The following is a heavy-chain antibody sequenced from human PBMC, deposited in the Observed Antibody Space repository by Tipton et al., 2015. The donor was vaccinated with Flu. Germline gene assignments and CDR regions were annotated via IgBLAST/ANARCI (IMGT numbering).Heavy chain of an antibody. D-gene: IGHD2-21*02. CDR2: IYPDDSDT. V-gene: IGHV5-51*01. Sequence: VQLVQSGPEVKKPGESLKISCKGSGSSFSSYWIAWVRQMPGRGLEWMGIIYPDDSDTRYSPSFQGQVTFSADKSFSTAYLQWSSLKASDTAIYFCVRQNCGGDCYPDYWGQGTLVTVSS. CDR1: GSSFSSYW. CDR3: VRQNCGGDCYPDY. J-gene: IGHJ4*02.